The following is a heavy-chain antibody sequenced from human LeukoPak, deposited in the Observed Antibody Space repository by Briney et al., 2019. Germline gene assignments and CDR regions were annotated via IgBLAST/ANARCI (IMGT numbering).Heavy chain of an antibody. V-gene: IGHV3-73*01. Sequence: QPGGSLKLSCAASGFTFSGSAMHWVRQASGKGLEWVGRIRSKANSYTTTYAASVKGRFTISRDDSKNTAYLQMKSLKTEDTAVYYCTRHPLWFGEPTSDYWGQGTLVTVSS. J-gene: IGHJ4*02. CDR1: GFTFSGSA. CDR2: IRSKANSYTT. CDR3: TRHPLWFGEPTSDY. D-gene: IGHD3-10*01.